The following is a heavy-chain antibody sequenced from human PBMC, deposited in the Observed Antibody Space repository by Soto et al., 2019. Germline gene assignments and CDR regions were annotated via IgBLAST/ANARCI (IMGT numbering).Heavy chain of an antibody. CDR1: GFTFSNYV. Sequence: GGSLRLSCAASGFTFSNYVMSWVRQAPGKGLEWVSSISGSGDNTYYADSVKGRFTISRDNSKNTLFLQMNSLRAEDTAVYYCAKLSLVLALGFDYWGQGTLVTVSS. CDR2: ISGSGDNT. J-gene: IGHJ4*02. V-gene: IGHV3-23*01. CDR3: AKLSLVLALGFDY.